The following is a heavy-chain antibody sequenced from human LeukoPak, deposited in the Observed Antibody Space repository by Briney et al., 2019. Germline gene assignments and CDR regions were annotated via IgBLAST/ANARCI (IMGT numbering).Heavy chain of an antibody. J-gene: IGHJ5*02. CDR3: ARDHDILTGRNWFDP. CDR2: TIPIFGTA. CDR1: GGTFSSYA. Sequence: SVKVSCKASGGTFSSYAISWVRQAPGQGLEWMGGTIPIFGTANYAQKFQGRVTITADESTSTAYMELSSLRSEDTAVYYCARDHDILTGRNWFDPWGQGTLVTVSS. D-gene: IGHD3-9*01. V-gene: IGHV1-69*01.